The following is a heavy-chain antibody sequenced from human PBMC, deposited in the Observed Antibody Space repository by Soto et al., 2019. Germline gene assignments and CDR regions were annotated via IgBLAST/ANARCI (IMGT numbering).Heavy chain of an antibody. CDR2: IKQDGSEK. Sequence: GGSLRLSCAASGFTFSSSWMSWVRQAPGKGLEWVANIKQDGSEKYYVDSVKGRFTISRDNAKNSLYLQMNSLRDEDTAVYYCARGPTSIVTDGAFDIWGQGTMVTVSS. D-gene: IGHD3-3*02. V-gene: IGHV3-7*03. J-gene: IGHJ3*02. CDR3: ARGPTSIVTDGAFDI. CDR1: GFTFSSSW.